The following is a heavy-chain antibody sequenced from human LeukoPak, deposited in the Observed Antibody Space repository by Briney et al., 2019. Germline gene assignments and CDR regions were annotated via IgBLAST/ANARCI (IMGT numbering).Heavy chain of an antibody. Sequence: GGSLRLSCAASGFTFSDYGIHWVRQAPGKGLGWVTVLLPHGNYEYYADSVQGRFTISRDDSKNTVSLQMNSLRDEDTAVYYCARDWIDRSLDYWGQGTLVTVSS. D-gene: IGHD2-2*03. V-gene: IGHV3-33*01. CDR1: GFTFSDYG. CDR2: LLPHGNYE. CDR3: ARDWIDRSLDY. J-gene: IGHJ4*02.